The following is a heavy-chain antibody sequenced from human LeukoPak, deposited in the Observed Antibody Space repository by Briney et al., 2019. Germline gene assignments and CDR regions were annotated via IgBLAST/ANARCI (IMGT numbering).Heavy chain of an antibody. Sequence: WGSLRLSCAASGFTFSRSGMHWVIQAPTNPPKAQAVVRYDGSKKYYADSVKGRFTISRDNSKNTLYVHMNSLRAEDTAVYYCARDLHRIQLWLGGTYYYGMDVWGQGTTVTVSS. V-gene: IGHV3-33*01. CDR2: VRYDGSKK. CDR1: GFTFSRSG. CDR3: ARDLHRIQLWLGGTYYYGMDV. J-gene: IGHJ6*02. D-gene: IGHD5-18*01.